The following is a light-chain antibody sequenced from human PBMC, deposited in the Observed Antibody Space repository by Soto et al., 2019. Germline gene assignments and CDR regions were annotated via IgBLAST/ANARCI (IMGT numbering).Light chain of an antibody. V-gene: IGLV1-51*01. J-gene: IGLJ2*01. CDR2: DTN. CDR1: XXXVGINY. Sequence: QSVLTQPPSVSXAXXXKXXXXXXXXXXXVGINYVAWYQQLPGAAPKLLIYDTNKRPSGIPDRFSGSKSGTSATLDITGLQTGDEADYYCVTWDNTLTAVVFGGGTKVTVL. CDR3: VTWDNTLTAVV.